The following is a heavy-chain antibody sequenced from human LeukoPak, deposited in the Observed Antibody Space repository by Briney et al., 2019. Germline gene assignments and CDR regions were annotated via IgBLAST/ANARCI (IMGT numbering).Heavy chain of an antibody. CDR1: GFTFDDYA. CDR2: ISWNSGSI. D-gene: IGHD2-8*02. CDR3: AKDEFVASDFTGAFDI. Sequence: GGSLRLSCAASGFTFDDYAMHWVRQAPGKGLEWVSGISWNSGSIDYADSVKGRLTISRDNAKNSLYLQMNSLRAEDMALYYCAKDEFVASDFTGAFDIWGQGTMVTVSS. V-gene: IGHV3-9*03. J-gene: IGHJ3*02.